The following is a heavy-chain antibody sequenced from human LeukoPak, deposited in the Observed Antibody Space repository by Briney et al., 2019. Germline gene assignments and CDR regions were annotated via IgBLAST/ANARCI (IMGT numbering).Heavy chain of an antibody. CDR3: TRGFRGRRHH. CDR2: MNPNSGNT. V-gene: IGHV1-8*01. J-gene: IGHJ4*02. D-gene: IGHD1-1*01. CDR1: GYTFTSCD. Sequence: GASVNVSRAASGYTFTSCDINWVRQATGQGLEWMGWMNPNSGNTGYGQSFHGRITMTRDISIGTAYMELSNLTSEDTAIYYCTRGFRGRRHHGGEEPRVTVSA.